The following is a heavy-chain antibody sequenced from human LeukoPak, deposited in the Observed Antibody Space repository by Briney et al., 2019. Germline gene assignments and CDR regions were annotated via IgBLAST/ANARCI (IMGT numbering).Heavy chain of an antibody. V-gene: IGHV4-34*01. J-gene: IGHJ4*02. D-gene: IGHD5-12*01. CDR2: INHSGST. CDR3: ASGFSDVAPFDY. CDR1: GGSFSGYY. Sequence: PSETLSLTCAVYGGSFSGYYWSWIGQPPGKGLEWIGEINHSGSTNYNPSLKSRVTISVDTSKNQFSLKLSSVTAADTAVYYCASGFSDVAPFDYWGQGTLVTVSS.